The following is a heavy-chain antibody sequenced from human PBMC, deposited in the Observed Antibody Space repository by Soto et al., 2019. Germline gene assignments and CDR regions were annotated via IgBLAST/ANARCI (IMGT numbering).Heavy chain of an antibody. CDR1: GGTFSSYA. D-gene: IGHD4-17*01. J-gene: IGHJ5*02. V-gene: IGHV1-69*12. CDR2: IIPIFGTA. Sequence: QVQLVQSGAEVKKPGSSVKVSCKASGGTFSSYAISWVRQAPGQGLEWMGGIIPIFGTANYAQKFQGRVTITADDSNSTADQEKSSLRTEDTDVYYCERATDWLEPWGQGTLVTVSS. CDR3: ERATDWLEP.